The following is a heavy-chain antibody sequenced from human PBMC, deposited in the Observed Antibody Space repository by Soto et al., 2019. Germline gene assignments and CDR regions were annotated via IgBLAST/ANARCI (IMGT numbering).Heavy chain of an antibody. Sequence: LRLSCAASGFTFSSYAMSWVRQAPGHGLEWVSAISGSGGSTYYADSVKGRFTISRDNSKNTLYLQMNSLRAEDTAVYYCAKWRVARHIVVVTAIQGVSWFDPWGQGTLVTVSS. CDR3: AKWRVARHIVVVTAIQGVSWFDP. V-gene: IGHV3-23*01. J-gene: IGHJ5*02. CDR1: GFTFSSYA. CDR2: ISGSGGST. D-gene: IGHD2-21*02.